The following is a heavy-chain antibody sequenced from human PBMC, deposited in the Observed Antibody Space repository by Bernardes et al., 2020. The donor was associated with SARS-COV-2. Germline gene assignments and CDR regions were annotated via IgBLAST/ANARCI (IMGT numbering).Heavy chain of an antibody. D-gene: IGHD6-19*01. CDR1: GFTFSSNG. V-gene: IGHV3-33*01. CDR2: MWFYGSNK. CDR3: ARDVDRSGWYGLDY. Sequence: GGSLRLSCAASGFTFSSNGMHWVRQAPGKGLEWGAVMWFYGSNKFYADSVKGRFTISRDNSKNTLYMQMSSLRADDTAVYYCARDVDRSGWYGLDYWGQGTLVTVSS. J-gene: IGHJ4*02.